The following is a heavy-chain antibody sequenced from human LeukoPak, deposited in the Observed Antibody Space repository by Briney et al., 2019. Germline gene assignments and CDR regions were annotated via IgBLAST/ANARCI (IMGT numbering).Heavy chain of an antibody. V-gene: IGHV1-8*03. D-gene: IGHD3-10*01. J-gene: IGHJ6*03. CDR3: ARESTMVRGHGRDYYYYYMDV. CDR2: MNPNSGNT. CDR1: GYTFTSYD. Sequence: GASVKVSCKASGYTFTSYDINWVRQATGQGLEWMGWMNPNSGNTGYAQKFQGRVTITRNTSISIAYMELSGLRSEDTAVYYCARESTMVRGHGRDYYYYYMDVWGKGTTVTVSS.